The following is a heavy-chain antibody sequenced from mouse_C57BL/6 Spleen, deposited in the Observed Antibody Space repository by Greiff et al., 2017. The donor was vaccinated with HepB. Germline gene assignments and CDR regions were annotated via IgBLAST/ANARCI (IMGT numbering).Heavy chain of an antibody. CDR3: ARETPDAWFAY. J-gene: IGHJ3*01. CDR1: GFTFSSYA. CDR2: ISDGGSYT. Sequence: VKLVESGGGLVKPGGSLKLSCAASGFTFSSYAMSWVRQTPEKRLEWVATISDGGSYTYYPDNVKGRFTISRDNAKNNLYLQMSHLKSEDTAMYYCARETPDAWFAYWGQGTLVTVSA. V-gene: IGHV5-4*01.